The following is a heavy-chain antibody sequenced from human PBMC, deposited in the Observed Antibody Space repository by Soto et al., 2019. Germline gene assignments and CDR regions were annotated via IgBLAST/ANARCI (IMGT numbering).Heavy chain of an antibody. CDR3: VRDSNNNWWGSWT. CDR1: GYTFTSYG. CDR2: ISAYNGNT. Sequence: ASVKVSCKASGYTFTSYGISWVRQAPGQGLEWMGWISAYNGNTNYAQKLQGRVTMTTDTSTSTAYMELRSLRSDDTAVYYCVRDSNNNWWGSWTRAQRTLVTGSS. J-gene: IGHJ4*02. D-gene: IGHD1-1*01. V-gene: IGHV1-18*01.